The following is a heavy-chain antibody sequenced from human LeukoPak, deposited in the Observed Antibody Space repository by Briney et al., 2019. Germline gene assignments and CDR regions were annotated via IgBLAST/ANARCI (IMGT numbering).Heavy chain of an antibody. CDR1: GDSISSYF. CDR3: ARGPPPDFDY. V-gene: IGHV4-4*07. J-gene: IGHJ4*02. Sequence: SETLSLTCTVSGDSISSYFWSWVRQPAGKGLEWIGRIHPSGSTNYNPSLKSRVTLSVDTSKNQFSLKLSSVTAADTAVYYCARGPPPDFDYWGRGTLVTVSS. CDR2: IHPSGST.